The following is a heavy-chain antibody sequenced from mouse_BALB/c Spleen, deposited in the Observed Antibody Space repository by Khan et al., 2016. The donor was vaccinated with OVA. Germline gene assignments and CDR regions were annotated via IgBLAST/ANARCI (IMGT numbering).Heavy chain of an antibody. CDR2: ISYSGST. CDR1: GYSITSDYA. J-gene: IGHJ1*01. CDR3: ARRYYYGQWYCDV. D-gene: IGHD1-1*01. V-gene: IGHV3-2*02. Sequence: EVQLQESGPGLVKPSQSLSLTCTVTGYSITSDYAWNWIRQFPGNKLEWMAYISYSGSTRSNPSLNSRISITRDTSKNQFFLQLNSVTTEDPATYYCARRYYYGQWYCDVWGAGTTVTVSS.